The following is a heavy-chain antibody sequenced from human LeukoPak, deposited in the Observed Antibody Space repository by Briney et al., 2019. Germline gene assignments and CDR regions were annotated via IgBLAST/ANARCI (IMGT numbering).Heavy chain of an antibody. CDR3: ARVWNVYYGSGSYVGWFDP. CDR1: GFTFDDYG. D-gene: IGHD3-10*01. J-gene: IGHJ5*02. CDR2: INWNGGST. Sequence: PGGSLRLSCAASGFTFDDYGMSWVRQAPGKGLEWVSGINWNGGSTGYADSVKGRFTISRDNAKNSLYLQMNSLRAEDTALYYCARVWNVYYGSGSYVGWFDPWGQGTLVTVSS. V-gene: IGHV3-20*04.